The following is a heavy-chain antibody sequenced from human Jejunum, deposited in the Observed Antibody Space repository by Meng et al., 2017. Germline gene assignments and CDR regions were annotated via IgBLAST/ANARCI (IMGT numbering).Heavy chain of an antibody. Sequence: QVQLQESGPGLVKPSGTLSLTCAVSGGYINKENWWSWVRQSPERGLEWIGEIYHGGNTNYNPSLKRRVTMSVDVSTNQMSLKLTSVTAADTAVYYCVRGEFAMLARFDFWGQGILVTVSS. D-gene: IGHD2-2*01. J-gene: IGHJ4*02. CDR2: IYHGGNT. CDR1: GGYINKENW. V-gene: IGHV4-4*02. CDR3: VRGEFAMLARFDF.